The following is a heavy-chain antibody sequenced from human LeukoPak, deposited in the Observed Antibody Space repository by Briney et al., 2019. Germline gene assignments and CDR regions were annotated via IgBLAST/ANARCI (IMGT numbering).Heavy chain of an antibody. Sequence: ASVEVSCKASGYTFTSYGISWVRQAPGQGLEWMGWISAYNGNTNYAQKLQGRVTMTTDTSTSTAYMELRSLRSDDTAVYYCARDAVAGTTGNWFDPWGQGTLVTVSS. CDR1: GYTFTSYG. V-gene: IGHV1-18*01. CDR2: ISAYNGNT. CDR3: ARDAVAGTTGNWFDP. J-gene: IGHJ5*02. D-gene: IGHD6-19*01.